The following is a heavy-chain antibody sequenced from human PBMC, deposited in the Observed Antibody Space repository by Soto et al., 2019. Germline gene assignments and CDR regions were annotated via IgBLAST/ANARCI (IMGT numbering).Heavy chain of an antibody. Sequence: QVHLEQSGAEVKKPGSSMKVSCKFSGGTCSSYVIIWVRQAPGQGLEWMGGIIPVSGTANYAQKFHGRVTISADAATNTAYMELSSVRFDDTAVYYCATVDRSVALVGWFDPWGQGTLVTVSS. J-gene: IGHJ5*02. CDR1: GGTCSSYV. CDR2: IIPVSGTA. D-gene: IGHD2-8*02. CDR3: ATVDRSVALVGWFDP. V-gene: IGHV1-69*01.